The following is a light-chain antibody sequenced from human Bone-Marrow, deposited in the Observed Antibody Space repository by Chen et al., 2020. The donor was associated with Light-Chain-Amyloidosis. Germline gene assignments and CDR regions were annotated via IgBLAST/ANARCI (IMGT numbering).Light chain of an antibody. J-gene: IGKJ4*01. Sequence: EIVLKQSPGTLFLSPGEGANLSCRTSQTISSNYLTWYQQKFGQAPRLLIYGSSSRATGIPDRFTGSGSGTDFTLTINRLEPEDFAMYYCQQYGTSPLTFGGGTKVEFK. CDR3: QQYGTSPLT. CDR1: QTISSNY. CDR2: GSS. V-gene: IGKV3-20*01.